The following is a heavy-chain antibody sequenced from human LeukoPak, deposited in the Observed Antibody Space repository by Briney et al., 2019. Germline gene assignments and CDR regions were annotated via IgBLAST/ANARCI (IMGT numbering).Heavy chain of an antibody. D-gene: IGHD2-2*02. V-gene: IGHV4-34*01. CDR1: GGSFSGYY. Sequence: PSETLSLTCAVYGGSFSGYYWSWIRQPPGKGLEWIGEINHSGSTNYNPSLKSRVTISVDTSKNQFSLKLSSVTAADTAVCYCARGYCSSTSCYTQYFQHWGQGTLVTVSS. J-gene: IGHJ1*01. CDR2: INHSGST. CDR3: ARGYCSSTSCYTQYFQH.